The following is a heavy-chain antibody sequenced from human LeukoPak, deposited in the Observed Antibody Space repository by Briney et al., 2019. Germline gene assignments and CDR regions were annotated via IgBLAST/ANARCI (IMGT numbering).Heavy chain of an antibody. J-gene: IGHJ1*01. V-gene: IGHV3-33*01. CDR2: IWYDGSNK. CDR1: GFTFSSYG. CDR3: ARAGVGGEYFQH. Sequence: GGSLRLSCAASGFTFSSYGMHWVRQAPGKGLERVAVIWYDGSNKYYADSVKGRFTISRDNSKNTLYLQMNSLRAEDTAVYYCARAGVGGEYFQHWGQGTRVTVSS. D-gene: IGHD1-26*01.